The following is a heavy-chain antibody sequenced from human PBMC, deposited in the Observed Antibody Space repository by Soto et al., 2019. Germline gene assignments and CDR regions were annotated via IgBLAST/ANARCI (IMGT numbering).Heavy chain of an antibody. Sequence: QVQLQQWGAGLLKPSETLSLTCAVYGGSFSGYYWSWIRQPPGKGLEWIGEINHSGSTNYNPSLKSRVTISVDTSKNQFSLKLSSVTAADTAVYYCATGTAICSSTSCYQRKFDYWGQGTLVTVSS. CDR3: ATGTAICSSTSCYQRKFDY. CDR2: INHSGST. J-gene: IGHJ4*02. V-gene: IGHV4-34*01. D-gene: IGHD2-2*01. CDR1: GGSFSGYY.